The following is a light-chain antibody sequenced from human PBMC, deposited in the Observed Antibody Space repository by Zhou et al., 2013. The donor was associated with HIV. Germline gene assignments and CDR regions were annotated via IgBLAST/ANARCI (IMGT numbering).Light chain of an antibody. CDR2: AAS. CDR3: QQYKTYPFT. CDR1: QGISSW. V-gene: IGKV1D-16*01. Sequence: DIQMTQSPSSVSASVGDRVTITCRASQGISSWLAWFQQKPGKAPVSLIYAASRLQSGVPSRFSGSGSGTDFSLTISSLQPEDFATYYCQQYKTYPFTFGPGTKVDVK. J-gene: IGKJ3*01.